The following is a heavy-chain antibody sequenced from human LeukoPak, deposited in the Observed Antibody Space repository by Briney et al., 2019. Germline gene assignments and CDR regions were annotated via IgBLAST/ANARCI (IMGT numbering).Heavy chain of an antibody. CDR2: IRYDGSIK. J-gene: IGHJ4*02. CDR1: GFTFSNYG. CDR3: AKDVNVGGVYFDY. Sequence: GGSLRLSCAASGFTFSNYGMHWVRLAPGKGLEWVAFIRYDGSIKYYVDSVKGRFTVSRDNSKNTLYLQMNSLRAEDTAVYYCAKDVNVGGVYFDYWGQGTLVTVSS. V-gene: IGHV3-30*02. D-gene: IGHD3-10*01.